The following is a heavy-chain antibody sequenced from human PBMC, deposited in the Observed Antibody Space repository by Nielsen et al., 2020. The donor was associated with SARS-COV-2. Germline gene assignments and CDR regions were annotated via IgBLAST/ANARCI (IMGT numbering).Heavy chain of an antibody. D-gene: IGHD3-10*01. CDR2: ILYDGSVV. J-gene: IGHJ6*02. V-gene: IGHV3-30*03. CDR3: ARDWSSGSGSSYYYYGMDV. Sequence: GESLKISCAASGFTFSTYGMHWVRQAPGKGLEWLAVILYDGSVVYQADSVKGRFTVSRDNSKNTLFLEMNSLRAEDTAVYYCARDWSSGSGSSYYYYGMDVWGQGTTVTVSS. CDR1: GFTFSTYG.